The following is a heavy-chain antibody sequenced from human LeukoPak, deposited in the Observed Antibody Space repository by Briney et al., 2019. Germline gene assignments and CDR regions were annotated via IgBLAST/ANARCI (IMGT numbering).Heavy chain of an antibody. J-gene: IGHJ3*02. Sequence: KPPETLSLTCTVSGGSISSYYWSWIRQPPGKGLEWIGYIYYSGSTNYNPSLKSRVTISVDTSKNQFSLKLSSVTAADTAVYYCARPTYYYDSSGYPPAFDIWGQGTMVTVSS. CDR2: IYYSGST. V-gene: IGHV4-59*08. CDR1: GGSISSYY. D-gene: IGHD3-22*01. CDR3: ARPTYYYDSSGYPPAFDI.